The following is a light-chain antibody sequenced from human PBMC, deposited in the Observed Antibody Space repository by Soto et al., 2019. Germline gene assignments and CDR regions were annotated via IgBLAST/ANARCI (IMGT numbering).Light chain of an antibody. J-gene: IGKJ1*01. CDR1: QSISSW. CDR2: DAS. Sequence: DIQMTQSPSTLSASVGDRVTLTFRASQSISSWLAWYQQKPGKAPNLLIYDASSLQSGVPSRFSGIGSGTEFTLTISSLQPDDFATYYCQQYNSHWTFGQGTKVDI. V-gene: IGKV1-5*01. CDR3: QQYNSHWT.